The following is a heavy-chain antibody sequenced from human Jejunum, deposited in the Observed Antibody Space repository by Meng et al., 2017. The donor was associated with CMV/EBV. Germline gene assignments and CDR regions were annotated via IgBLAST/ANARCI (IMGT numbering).Heavy chain of an antibody. J-gene: IGHJ4*02. D-gene: IGHD5-12*01. CDR1: GGSFSGYY. CDR2: INHSGTT. Sequence: LQHGGAGFLQPSESPSLTCAGIGGSFSGYYWNWIRQPPGKGLEWIGEINHSGTTNYNPSLKSRVTISVDTSKNQFSLKLSSVTAADTAVYYCAVDIVPAMGPGTPLTTNYWGQGTLVTVSS. V-gene: IGHV4-34*01. CDR3: AVDIVPAMGPGTPLTTNY.